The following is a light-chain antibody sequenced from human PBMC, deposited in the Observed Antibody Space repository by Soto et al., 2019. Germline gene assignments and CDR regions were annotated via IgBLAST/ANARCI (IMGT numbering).Light chain of an antibody. Sequence: QSVLTQPRSVSGSPGQSVTISCTGTSSDVGGYNYVSWYQQHPGKVPKLMIFDVTKRPSGVPDRFSGSESGNTASLTISGLQAEDEADYHCCSYAGSYILIFGGGTKLTVL. J-gene: IGLJ2*01. CDR1: SSDVGGYNY. V-gene: IGLV2-11*01. CDR3: CSYAGSYILI. CDR2: DVT.